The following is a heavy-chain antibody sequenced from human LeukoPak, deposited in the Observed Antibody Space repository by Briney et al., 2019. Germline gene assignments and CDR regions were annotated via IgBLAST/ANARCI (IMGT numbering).Heavy chain of an antibody. CDR2: IYSGGTT. J-gene: IGHJ4*02. D-gene: IGHD3-16*01. CDR1: GFTVSSNY. CDR3: AREKGGHYFDY. V-gene: IGHV3-66*01. Sequence: GGSLRLSCAASGFTVSSNYMSWVRQAPGKGLEWVSVIYSGGTTYYADSVKGRFTISRDNSKNTLYLQMNSLRAEDTAVYYCAREKGGHYFDYWGQGTLVTVSS.